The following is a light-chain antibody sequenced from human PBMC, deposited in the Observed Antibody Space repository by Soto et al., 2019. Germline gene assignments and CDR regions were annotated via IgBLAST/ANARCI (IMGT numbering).Light chain of an antibody. J-gene: IGKJ4*01. CDR2: DAS. CDR3: QQRSNWPPPT. Sequence: EIVMTQSPATLSVSPGERATLSCRASQSVSSYLAWYQQKPGQAPRLLIYDASNRATGIPARFSGGGSGTDFTLTISSLEPEDFAVYYCQQRSNWPPPTFGGGTKVEIK. CDR1: QSVSSY. V-gene: IGKV3-11*01.